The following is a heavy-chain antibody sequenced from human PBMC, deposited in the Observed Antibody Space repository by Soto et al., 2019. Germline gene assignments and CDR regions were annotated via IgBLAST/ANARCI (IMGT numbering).Heavy chain of an antibody. CDR3: ARWGIVGATTPVGWFDP. J-gene: IGHJ5*02. V-gene: IGHV1-18*01. CDR2: ISAYNGNT. CDR1: GYTFTSYG. Sequence: ASVKVSCKASGYTFTSYGISWVRQAPGQGLEWMGWISAYNGNTNYAQKLQGRVTMTTDTSTSTAYMELRSLISDDTAVYYCARWGIVGATTPVGWFDPWGQGTLVTVSS. D-gene: IGHD1-26*01.